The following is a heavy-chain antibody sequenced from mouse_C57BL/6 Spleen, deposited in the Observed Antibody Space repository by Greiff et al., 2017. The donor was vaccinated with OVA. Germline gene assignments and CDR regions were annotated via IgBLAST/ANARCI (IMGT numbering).Heavy chain of an antibody. D-gene: IGHD3-2*02. CDR2: IYPGDGDT. CDR3: ARGRTDQGYYYAMDY. V-gene: IGHV1-82*01. Sequence: QVQLQQSGPELVKPGASVKISCKASGYAFSSSWMNWVKQRPGKGLEWIGRIYPGDGDTNYNGKFKGKATLTADKSSSTAYMQLSSLTSEDSAVYFCARGRTDQGYYYAMDYWGQGTTVTVSS. J-gene: IGHJ4*01. CDR1: GYAFSSSW.